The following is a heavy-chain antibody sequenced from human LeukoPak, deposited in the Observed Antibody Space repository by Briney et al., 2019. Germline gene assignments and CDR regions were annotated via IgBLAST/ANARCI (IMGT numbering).Heavy chain of an antibody. Sequence: EASVKVSCKASGYTFTSYYMHWVRQAPGQGLEWMGIINPSGGSTSYAQKFQGRVTMTRDMSTSTVYMELSSLRSEDTAVYYCARANRKSTAEGWFDPWGQGTLVNVSS. CDR2: INPSGGST. CDR3: ARANRKSTAEGWFDP. J-gene: IGHJ5*02. D-gene: IGHD4/OR15-4a*01. CDR1: GYTFTSYY. V-gene: IGHV1-46*01.